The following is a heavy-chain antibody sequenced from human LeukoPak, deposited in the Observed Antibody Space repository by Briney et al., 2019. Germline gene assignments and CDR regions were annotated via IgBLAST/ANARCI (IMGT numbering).Heavy chain of an antibody. CDR1: GYSFTTHW. Sequence: GESLKISCKASGYSFTTHWIGWVRQMPGKGLEWMGIIYPGDSDTRYSPSFQGQVTISADKSISTAYLQWSSLKASDTAMYYCARLLNLYGDYVSLNDYWGQGTLVTVSS. D-gene: IGHD4-17*01. J-gene: IGHJ4*02. V-gene: IGHV5-51*01. CDR3: ARLLNLYGDYVSLNDY. CDR2: IYPGDSDT.